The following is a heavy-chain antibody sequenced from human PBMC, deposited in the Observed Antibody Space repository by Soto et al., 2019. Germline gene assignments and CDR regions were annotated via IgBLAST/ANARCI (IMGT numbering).Heavy chain of an antibody. CDR1: GFSLSTSGMC. J-gene: IGHJ6*02. CDR3: ARIRGTGITSIYYYYGMDV. D-gene: IGHD3-10*01. CDR2: IDWDDDK. V-gene: IGHV2-70*11. Sequence: GSGPTLGNPTQTLTLTCTFSGFSLSTSGMCVSWIRQPPGKALEWLARIDWDDDKYYSTSLKTRLTISKDTSKNQVVLTMTNMDPVDTATYYCARIRGTGITSIYYYYGMDVWGQGTTVTVSS.